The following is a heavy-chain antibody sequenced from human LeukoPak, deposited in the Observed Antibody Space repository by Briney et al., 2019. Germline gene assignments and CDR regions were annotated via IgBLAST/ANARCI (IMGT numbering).Heavy chain of an antibody. V-gene: IGHV3-30*18. CDR1: GFTFSSSA. Sequence: GGSLRLSCAASGFTFSSSAMSWVSQAPGGGLEWVALMSYEGSNKYYAVAGKGRFTISRDNSKNTLYLQMNSLRAEDTAVYYCAKDQYYYDRSGSSPPGSWGQGTLVTVS. D-gene: IGHD3-22*01. CDR2: MSYEGSNK. CDR3: AKDQYYYDRSGSSPPGS. J-gene: IGHJ5*02.